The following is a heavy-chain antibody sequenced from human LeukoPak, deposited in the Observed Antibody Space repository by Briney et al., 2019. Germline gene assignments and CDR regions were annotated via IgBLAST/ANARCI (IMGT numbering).Heavy chain of an antibody. J-gene: IGHJ4*02. D-gene: IGHD6-19*01. CDR1: GFTFDDYT. CDR3: AKDKDSSGWIDY. Sequence: GGSLRLSCAASGFTFDDYTMHWVRQAPGKGLEWVSLISWDGGSTYYADSVKGRFTISRDNSKNSLYLQMNSLRTEDPALYYCAKDKDSSGWIDYWGQGTLVTVSS. CDR2: ISWDGGST. V-gene: IGHV3-43*01.